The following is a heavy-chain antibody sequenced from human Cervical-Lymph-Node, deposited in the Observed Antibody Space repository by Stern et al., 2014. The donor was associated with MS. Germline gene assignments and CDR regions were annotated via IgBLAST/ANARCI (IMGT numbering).Heavy chain of an antibody. Sequence: EQPVEPGPGLVKPSQTLSLTCTVFGGSISSGNYYWSWIRQQPGKGIERDVFISNRGSNYYNLPIKRGLTTSIDTSKNQFSLKLSSVTAADTAVYYCARGSREVLLPRFYFAYWGQGTLVTVSS. V-gene: IGHV4-31*03. CDR2: ISNRGSN. CDR1: GGSISSGNYY. D-gene: IGHD3-3*01. J-gene: IGHJ4*02. CDR3: ARGSREVLLPRFYFAY.